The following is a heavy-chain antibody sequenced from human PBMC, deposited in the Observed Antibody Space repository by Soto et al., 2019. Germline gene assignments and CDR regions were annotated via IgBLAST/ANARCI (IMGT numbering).Heavy chain of an antibody. D-gene: IGHD6-19*01. V-gene: IGHV4-59*01. Sequence: PSETLSLTCTVSGGSISSYYWSWIRQPPGKGLEWIGYIYYSGSTNYNPSLKSRVTISVDTSKNQFSLKLSSVTAADTAVYYCVRAGSSGWYWFDPWGQGTLVTVSS. CDR1: GGSISSYY. CDR2: IYYSGST. J-gene: IGHJ5*02. CDR3: VRAGSSGWYWFDP.